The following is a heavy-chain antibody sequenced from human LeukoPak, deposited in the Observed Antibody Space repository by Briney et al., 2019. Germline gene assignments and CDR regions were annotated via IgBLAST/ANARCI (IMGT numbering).Heavy chain of an antibody. V-gene: IGHV1-46*01. CDR2: INPSGGST. D-gene: IGHD4-17*01. CDR3: AKDKVGDYVRGYFDY. J-gene: IGHJ4*02. CDR1: GYTFTSYY. Sequence: ASVKVSCKASGYTFTSYYMHWVRQAPGQGLEWMGIINPSGGSTSYAQKFQGRVTMTRDMSTSTVYMELSSLRSEDTAVYYCAKDKVGDYVRGYFDYWGQGTLVTVSS.